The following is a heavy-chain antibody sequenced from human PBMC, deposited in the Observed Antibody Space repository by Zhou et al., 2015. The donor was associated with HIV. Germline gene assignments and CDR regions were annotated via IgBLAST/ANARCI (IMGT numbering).Heavy chain of an antibody. D-gene: IGHD6-6*01. CDR3: ARDRGAARPDWRYFDL. J-gene: IGHJ2*01. CDR1: GGTFSSYA. Sequence: QVQLVQSGAEVKKPGSSVKVSCKASGGTFSSYAISWVRQAPGQGLEWMGGIIPIFGTANYAQKFQGRVSITADRSTSTAYMELRSLTSEDTAVYYCARDRGAARPDWRYFDLWGRGTLVSVSS. CDR2: IIPIFGTA. V-gene: IGHV1-69*06.